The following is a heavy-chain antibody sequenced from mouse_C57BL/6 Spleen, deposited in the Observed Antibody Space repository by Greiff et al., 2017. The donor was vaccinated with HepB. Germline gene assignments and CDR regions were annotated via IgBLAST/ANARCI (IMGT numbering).Heavy chain of an antibody. CDR3: ARYDTTGLDY. Sequence: VQLQQSGAELVKPGASVKLSCTASGFNIKDYYMHWVKQRTEQGLEWIGRIDPEDGETKYAPTFQGKATITADTSANTAYLQLSSLTSEDTAVYYCARYDTTGLDYWGQGTTLTVSS. CDR2: IDPEDGET. CDR1: GFNIKDYY. V-gene: IGHV14-2*01. D-gene: IGHD1-1*01. J-gene: IGHJ2*01.